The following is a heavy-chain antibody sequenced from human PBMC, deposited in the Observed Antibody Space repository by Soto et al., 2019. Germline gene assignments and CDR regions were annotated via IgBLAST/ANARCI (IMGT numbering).Heavy chain of an antibody. CDR1: GFAFSSYW. D-gene: IGHD3-3*01. CDR2: IQQDGSEK. Sequence: PGGSLRLSCAASGFAFSSYWMSLIRQAPGKGLEWVANIQQDGSEKYYVDSVKGRFTISRDNAKSSLYLQMNSLRAEDTAVYYCARDTIFGVVADSSYYYYAMDVWGQGTTVNVSS. CDR3: ARDTIFGVVADSSYYYYAMDV. V-gene: IGHV3-7*03. J-gene: IGHJ6*02.